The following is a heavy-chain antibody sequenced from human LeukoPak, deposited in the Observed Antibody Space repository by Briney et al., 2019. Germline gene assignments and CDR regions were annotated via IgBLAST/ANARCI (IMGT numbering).Heavy chain of an antibody. V-gene: IGHV3-7*02. CDR3: ARAAPYYYDSSGYSAFDS. CDR1: GFTFSTYW. J-gene: IGHJ3*02. CDR2: IKPDGSEQ. D-gene: IGHD3-22*01. Sequence: GGSLRLSCTASGFTFSTYWMSWVRQAPGKGLDWVANIKPDGSEQYYVDSVRGRFTVSRDNAKNSLYLQMNSLRDEDTAVYYCARAAPYYYDSSGYSAFDSWGQGTMVTVSA.